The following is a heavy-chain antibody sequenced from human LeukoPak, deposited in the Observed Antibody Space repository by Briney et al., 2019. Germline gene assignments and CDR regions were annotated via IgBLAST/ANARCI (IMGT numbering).Heavy chain of an antibody. J-gene: IGHJ4*02. D-gene: IGHD5-18*01. Sequence: PSETLSLTCAVYGGSFSGYYWSWIRQPPGKGLEWIGEINHSGSTNYNPSLKSRVTISVDTSKNQFSLKLSSVTAADTAVYYCASQRGYNYGYVDYWGQGTLVTVSS. V-gene: IGHV4-34*01. CDR2: INHSGST. CDR1: GGSFSGYY. CDR3: ASQRGYNYGYVDY.